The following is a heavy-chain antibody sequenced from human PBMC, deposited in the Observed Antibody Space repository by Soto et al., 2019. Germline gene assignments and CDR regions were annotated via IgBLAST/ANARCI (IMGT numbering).Heavy chain of an antibody. V-gene: IGHV1-69*13. CDR3: ARGGYSGPNWFDP. CDR1: GGTFSSYA. J-gene: IGHJ5*02. D-gene: IGHD1-26*01. Sequence: SVKVSCKASGGTFSSYAISWVRPAPGQGLEWMGGIIPIFGTANDAQKFQGRVTFTADESTSTAYMELSSLRSEDTAVYYCARGGYSGPNWFDPWGQGTLVTVSS. CDR2: IIPIFGTA.